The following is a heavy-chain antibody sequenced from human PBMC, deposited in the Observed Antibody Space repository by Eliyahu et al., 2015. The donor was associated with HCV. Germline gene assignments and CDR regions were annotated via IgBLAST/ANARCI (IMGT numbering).Heavy chain of an antibody. CDR1: GFTVSDNY. CDR2: VYGGGST. CDR3: ARADLAPYYFDF. J-gene: IGHJ4*02. Sequence: EVQLVESGGGLVQPGGSXRLXCAASGFTVSDNYINWVRQAPGKGLEWVSVVYGGGSTYYADSVKGRFTISRDNSKNTLYLQMNSLRAEDTAVYYCARADLAPYYFDFWGQGTLVTVSS. V-gene: IGHV3-66*02.